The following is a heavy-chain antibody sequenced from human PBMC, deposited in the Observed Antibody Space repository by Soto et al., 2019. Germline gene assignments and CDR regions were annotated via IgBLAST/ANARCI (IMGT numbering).Heavy chain of an antibody. Sequence: ASVTVSCKASGYTFTGYYMNWVRQAPGQGLEWMGWINPNSRGTNYAQKFQGWVTMTRDTSISTAYMELSRLRSDDTAVYYCARGQKGWVLRFLEWLPPPDYWGQGTLVTVSS. J-gene: IGHJ4*02. V-gene: IGHV1-2*04. CDR1: GYTFTGYY. D-gene: IGHD3-3*01. CDR2: INPNSRGT. CDR3: ARGQKGWVLRFLEWLPPPDY.